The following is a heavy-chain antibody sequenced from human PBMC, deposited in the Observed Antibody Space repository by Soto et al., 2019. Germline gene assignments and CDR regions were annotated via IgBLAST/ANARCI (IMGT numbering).Heavy chain of an antibody. V-gene: IGHV4-31*03. CDR1: GGSISSGGYY. Sequence: QVQLQESGPGRVKPSQTLSLTCTVSGGSISSGGYYWSWIRQHPGKGLECTGYIYYSGSTYYNPSLKSRVTISGDTSKNQFSLKLSSVTAADTAVYYCASSTTVTTVYFDYWGQGTLVTVSS. D-gene: IGHD4-17*01. CDR2: IYYSGST. CDR3: ASSTTVTTVYFDY. J-gene: IGHJ4*02.